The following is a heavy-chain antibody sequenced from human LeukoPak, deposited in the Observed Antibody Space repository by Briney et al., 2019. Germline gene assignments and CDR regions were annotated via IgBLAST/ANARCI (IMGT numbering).Heavy chain of an antibody. CDR2: IYSGGST. J-gene: IGHJ4*02. D-gene: IGHD3-22*01. CDR3: ARAPSYYYDSSGYFHFDN. V-gene: IGHV3-53*01. Sequence: PGRSLRLSCAASGFTVSSNYMSWVRQAPGQGLEWVSVIYSGGSTYYADSVKGRFTISRDNSKNTLFLQMNSLRAEDTAVYYCARAPSYYYDSSGYFHFDNWGQGTLVTVSS. CDR1: GFTVSSNY.